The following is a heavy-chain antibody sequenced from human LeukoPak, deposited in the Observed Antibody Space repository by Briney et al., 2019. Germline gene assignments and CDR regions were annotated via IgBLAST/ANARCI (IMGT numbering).Heavy chain of an antibody. D-gene: IGHD1-26*01. CDR3: AIERIGGSLDY. J-gene: IGHJ4*02. CDR2: LNYNGGGT. CDR1: GFTFDDYG. V-gene: IGHV3-20*04. Sequence: GGSLRLSCAASGFTFDDYGFSWVHQAPGKGLEWVCDLNYNGGGTGYADSVEGRFTVSRDNAKNILYLQMNSLTADDTAFYYCAIERIGGSLDYWGQGTLATVSS.